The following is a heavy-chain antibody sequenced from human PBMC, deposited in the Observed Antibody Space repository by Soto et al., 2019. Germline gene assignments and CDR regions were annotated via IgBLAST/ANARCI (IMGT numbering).Heavy chain of an antibody. J-gene: IGHJ6*02. CDR1: GFTFSSYG. CDR3: AKDPGGAKNYYYYGMDV. V-gene: IGHV3-30*18. Sequence: QVQLVESGGGVVQPGRSLRLSCAASGFTFSSYGMHWVRQAPGKGLEWVAVISYDGSNKYYADSVKGRFTISRDNSKNTLYLQMNSLRAEDTAVYYCAKDPGGAKNYYYYGMDVWRQGTTVTVSS. D-gene: IGHD1-26*01. CDR2: ISYDGSNK.